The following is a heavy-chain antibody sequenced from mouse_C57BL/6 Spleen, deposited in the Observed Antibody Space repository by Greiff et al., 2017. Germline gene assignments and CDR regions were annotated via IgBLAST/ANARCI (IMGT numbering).Heavy chain of an antibody. CDR1: GYTFTSYW. CDR2: IHPSDSDT. J-gene: IGHJ2*01. Sequence: QVQLKQPGAELVKPGASVKVSCKASGYTFTSYWMHWVKQRPGQGLEWIGRIHPSDSDTNYNQKFKGKATLTVDKSSSTAYMQLSSLTSEDSAVYYCAIDAYYSITGGYWGQGTTLTVSS. V-gene: IGHV1-74*01. D-gene: IGHD2-5*01. CDR3: AIDAYYSITGGY.